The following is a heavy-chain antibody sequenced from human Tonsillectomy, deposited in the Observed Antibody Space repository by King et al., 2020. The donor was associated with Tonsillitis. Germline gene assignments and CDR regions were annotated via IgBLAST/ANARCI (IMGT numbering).Heavy chain of an antibody. Sequence: VQLTQWGARLLKPSETLSLTCAVYGGSFSGYYWTWIRQVPGKGLEWIGEINHSGSTNYNPSLKSRVTMSVDTSKNQVSLKLRSVTAADTAVYYCARGKYDVWSGYPDYFDYWGQGTLVTVSS. CDR3: ARGKYDVWSGYPDYFDY. CDR2: INHSGST. J-gene: IGHJ4*02. CDR1: GGSFSGYY. V-gene: IGHV4-34*01. D-gene: IGHD3-3*01.